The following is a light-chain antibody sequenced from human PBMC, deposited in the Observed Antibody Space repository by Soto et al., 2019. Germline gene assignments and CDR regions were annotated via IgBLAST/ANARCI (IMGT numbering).Light chain of an antibody. CDR1: FSDIGDYDY. Sequence: QSALTQPRSVSGSPGQSVTISCTGSFSDIGDYDYVSWYQQHPGEAPKLMISDVSKRPSGVPARFSGSKSGNTASLTISGLQADDEADYYCCSYAGSNTLYVFGSGTKLTVL. CDR3: CSYAGSNTLYV. J-gene: IGLJ1*01. CDR2: DVS. V-gene: IGLV2-11*01.